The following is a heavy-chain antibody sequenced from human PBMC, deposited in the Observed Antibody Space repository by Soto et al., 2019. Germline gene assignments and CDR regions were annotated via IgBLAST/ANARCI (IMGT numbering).Heavy chain of an antibody. CDR3: ARRYGYSFDY. Sequence: PSETLSLTCAVSGGSISSGGYYWSWIRQPPGKGLEWIGFIFYSGSTNYNPSLKSRVTISIDTSKNQFSLKLSSVTAADTAVYYCARRYGYSFDYWGQGTLVTVSS. CDR1: GGSISSGGYY. D-gene: IGHD4-4*01. CDR2: IFYSGST. J-gene: IGHJ4*02. V-gene: IGHV4-61*08.